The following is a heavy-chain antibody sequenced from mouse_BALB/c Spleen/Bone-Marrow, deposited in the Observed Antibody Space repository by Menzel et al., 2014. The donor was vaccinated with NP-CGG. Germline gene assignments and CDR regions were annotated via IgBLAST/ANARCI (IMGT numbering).Heavy chain of an antibody. J-gene: IGHJ2*01. CDR1: GISITTGNYR. V-gene: IGHV3-5*02. CDR3: ARYYGNYFDY. Sequence: EVKLVESGPGLVKPSQTVSLTCTVTGISITTGNYRWSWIRQFPGNKLEWIGYIYYSGTITYNPSLTSRTTTTRDTSKNQFFLEMNSLTAEDTATYYCARYYGNYFDYWGQGTTLTVSS. CDR2: IYYSGTI. D-gene: IGHD2-1*01.